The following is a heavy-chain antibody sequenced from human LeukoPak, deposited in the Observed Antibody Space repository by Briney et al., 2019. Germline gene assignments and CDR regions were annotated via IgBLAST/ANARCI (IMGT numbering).Heavy chain of an antibody. CDR1: GGTFRYYA. Sequence: GASVKVSCKTSGGTFRYYAIGWVRQAPGQGLEWMGWISAYNGNTNYAQKLQGRVTMTTDTSTSTAYMELRSLRSDDTAVYYCARKLPSPNDAFDIWGQGTMVTVSS. D-gene: IGHD1-26*01. CDR2: ISAYNGNT. V-gene: IGHV1-18*01. CDR3: ARKLPSPNDAFDI. J-gene: IGHJ3*02.